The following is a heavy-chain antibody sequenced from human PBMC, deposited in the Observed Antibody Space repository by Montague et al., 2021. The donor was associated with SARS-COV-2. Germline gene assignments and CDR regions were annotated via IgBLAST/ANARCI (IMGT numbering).Heavy chain of an antibody. V-gene: IGHV4-34*01. CDR1: GRSFSDYH. D-gene: IGHD1-1*01. CDR3: ARGAPGY. CDR2: INYGGST. J-gene: IGHJ4*02. Sequence: SETLSLTCAVYGRSFSDYHWTWIRRSPGGGLEWIGQINYGGSTKYNPSLRSRVTISIDTSKNQFSLKLTSVTAADTAVYYCARGAPGYWGQGTLVTVSS.